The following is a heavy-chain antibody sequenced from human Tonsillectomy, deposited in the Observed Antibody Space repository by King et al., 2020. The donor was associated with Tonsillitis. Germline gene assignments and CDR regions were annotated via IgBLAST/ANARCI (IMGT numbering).Heavy chain of an antibody. CDR2: ISSSGDNT. V-gene: IGHV3-48*03. CDR1: GFTFSSYE. D-gene: IGHD6-6*01. CDR3: ARGRWSSSSNY. Sequence: VQLVESGGGLVQPGGSLRLSCAVSGFTFSSYEMNWVRQAPGKGVEWISYISSSGDNTHYADSVKGRFTVSRDNAKNSLNLQMNGLRVNDTAVYYCARGRWSSSSNYWGQGTLVTVSS. J-gene: IGHJ4*02.